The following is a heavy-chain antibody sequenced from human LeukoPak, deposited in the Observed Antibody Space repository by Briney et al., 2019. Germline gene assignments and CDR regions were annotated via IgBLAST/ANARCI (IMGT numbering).Heavy chain of an antibody. J-gene: IGHJ4*02. CDR2: IYYSGST. D-gene: IGHD6-19*01. CDR1: GGSISSYH. Sequence: PSETLSLTCTVSGGSISSYHWSWIRQPPGKGLEWIGYIYYSGSTNYNPSLKSRVTISVDTSKNQFSLKLSSVTAADTAVYYCARHSGYSSGWFDFGYFDYWGQGTLVTVSS. V-gene: IGHV4-59*08. CDR3: ARHSGYSSGWFDFGYFDY.